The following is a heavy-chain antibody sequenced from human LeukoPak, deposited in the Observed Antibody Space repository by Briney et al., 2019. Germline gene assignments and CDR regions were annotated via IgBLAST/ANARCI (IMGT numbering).Heavy chain of an antibody. CDR3: AGGGRANWFDP. Sequence: SETLSLTCAVYGGSFSGYYWSWIRQPPGKGLEWIGEINHSGSTNYNPSLKSRVTISVDTSKNQFSLKLSSVTAADTAVYYCAGGGRANWFDPWGQGTLVTVSS. CDR2: INHSGST. J-gene: IGHJ5*02. CDR1: GGSFSGYY. V-gene: IGHV4-34*01.